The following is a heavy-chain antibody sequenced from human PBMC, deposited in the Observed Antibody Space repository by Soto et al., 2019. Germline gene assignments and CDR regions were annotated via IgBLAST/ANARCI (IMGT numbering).Heavy chain of an antibody. CDR1: GDSISNNKW. CDR2: NYHGGST. D-gene: IGHD6-25*01. Sequence: QVQLQESGPGLVKPSGTLSLTCAVSGDSISNNKWWTWVRHPPGKGLEWIGENYHGGSTHYNPSLQSRLTISVHKSKNQFSLKLTSVTAADTGVYYCVLDPAAGGLDFDSLGQGTLVTASS. CDR3: VLDPAAGGLDFDS. V-gene: IGHV4-4*02. J-gene: IGHJ4*02.